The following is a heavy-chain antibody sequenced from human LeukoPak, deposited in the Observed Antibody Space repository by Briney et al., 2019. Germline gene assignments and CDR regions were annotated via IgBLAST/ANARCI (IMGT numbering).Heavy chain of an antibody. CDR2: IGGSGGST. CDR1: GFTFSTYA. Sequence: GGSQRLSYTASGFTFSTYAMSWVRQAPGKGLEWVAAIGGSGGSTYYADSVKGRFTISRDNSKNTLYLQMNSLRAEDTAVYYCAKDRSGAARQALDYWGQGTLVTVSS. D-gene: IGHD6-6*01. J-gene: IGHJ4*02. V-gene: IGHV3-23*01. CDR3: AKDRSGAARQALDY.